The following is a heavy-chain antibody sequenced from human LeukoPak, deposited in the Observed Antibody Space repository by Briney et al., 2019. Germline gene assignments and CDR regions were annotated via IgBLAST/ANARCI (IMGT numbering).Heavy chain of an antibody. Sequence: PSETLSLTCTVSGASVSSYYWSWIRQPPGKGLEWIGYIYYSGNTNYNPSLDSRATLSVDTSKNQFSLRLTSVTAADTAVYYCARDRVGGTFYYFDYWGQGTLVTVSS. CDR1: GASVSSYY. D-gene: IGHD2/OR15-2a*01. J-gene: IGHJ4*02. CDR3: ARDRVGGTFYYFDY. V-gene: IGHV4-59*02. CDR2: IYYSGNT.